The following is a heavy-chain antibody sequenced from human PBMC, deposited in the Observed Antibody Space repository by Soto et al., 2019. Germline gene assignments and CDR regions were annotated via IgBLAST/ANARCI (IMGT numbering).Heavy chain of an antibody. CDR2: ISGSGGST. D-gene: IGHD6-13*01. Sequence: GGSLRLSCAASGFTFSSYAMSWVRQAPGKGLEWVSAISGSGGSTYYADSVKGRFTISRDNSKNTLYLQMNSLRAEDTAVYYCARTGVIAAAGPDDAFDIWGQGTMVTVSS. CDR3: ARTGVIAAAGPDDAFDI. J-gene: IGHJ3*02. V-gene: IGHV3-23*01. CDR1: GFTFSSYA.